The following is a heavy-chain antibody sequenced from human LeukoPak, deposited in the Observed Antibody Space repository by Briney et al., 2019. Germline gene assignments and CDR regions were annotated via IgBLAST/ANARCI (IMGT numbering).Heavy chain of an antibody. V-gene: IGHV3-73*01. Sequence: GGSLRLSCAASGFTFSGSLIHWVRKASGKGLEWFGLVRSKANSYATSYSASVKCRFTISRDDSKNTAYLQMNSLNTEDTAIYYCTSRDNYDSSYYMDVWGKGTTVTVSS. CDR1: GFTFSGSL. J-gene: IGHJ6*03. D-gene: IGHD3-22*01. CDR2: VRSKANSYAT. CDR3: TSRDNYDSSYYMDV.